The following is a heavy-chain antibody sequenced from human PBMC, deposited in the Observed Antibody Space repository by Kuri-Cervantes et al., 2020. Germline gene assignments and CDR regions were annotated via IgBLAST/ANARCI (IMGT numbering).Heavy chain of an antibody. CDR3: ALGDYYYYGMDV. Sequence: ESLKISCAVYGGSFSGYYWSWIRQPPGKGLEWIGEINHSGSTNYNPSLKSRVTISVDTSKNQFSLKLSSVTAEDTAVYYCALGDYYYYGMDVWGQGTTVTVSS. V-gene: IGHV4-34*01. CDR2: INHSGST. D-gene: IGHD3-16*01. J-gene: IGHJ6*02. CDR1: GGSFSGYY.